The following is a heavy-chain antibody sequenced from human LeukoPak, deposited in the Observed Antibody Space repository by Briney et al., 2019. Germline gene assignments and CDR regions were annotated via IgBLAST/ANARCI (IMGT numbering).Heavy chain of an antibody. Sequence: PGRSLRLSCAASGFTFSSYAMHWVRQAPGKGLEWVAVISYDGGNKYYADSVKGRFTISRDNSKNTLYLQMNSLRAEDTAVYYCARGGGLAAFDYWGQGTLVTVSS. CDR1: GFTFSSYA. V-gene: IGHV3-30-3*01. D-gene: IGHD2-15*01. CDR2: ISYDGGNK. J-gene: IGHJ4*02. CDR3: ARGGGLAAFDY.